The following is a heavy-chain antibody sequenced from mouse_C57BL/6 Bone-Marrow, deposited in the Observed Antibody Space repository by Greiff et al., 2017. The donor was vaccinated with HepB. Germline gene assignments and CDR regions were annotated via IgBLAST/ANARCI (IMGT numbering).Heavy chain of an antibody. J-gene: IGHJ2*01. CDR3: ARLRSAVVAPYYFDY. D-gene: IGHD1-1*01. Sequence: EVQRVESGPGLAKPSQTLSLTCSVTGYSITSDYWNWIRKFPGNKLEYMGYISYSGSTYYNPSLKSRISITRDTSKNQYYLQLNSVTTEDTATYYWARLRSAVVAPYYFDYWGQGTTLTVSS. CDR1: GYSITSDY. V-gene: IGHV3-8*01. CDR2: ISYSGST.